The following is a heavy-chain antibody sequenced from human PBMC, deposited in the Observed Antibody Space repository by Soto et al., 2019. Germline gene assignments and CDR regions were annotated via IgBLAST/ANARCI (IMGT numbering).Heavy chain of an antibody. J-gene: IGHJ6*03. CDR3: ATGAGILTGPKRRRPYYYYMDV. Sequence: ASVKVSCKVSGYTLTELSMHWVRQAPGKGLKWMGGFDPEDGETIYAQKFQGRVTMTEDTSTDTAYMELSSLRSEDTAVYYCATGAGILTGPKRRRPYYYYMDVWGKGTTVTVSS. CDR1: GYTLTELS. CDR2: FDPEDGET. D-gene: IGHD3-9*01. V-gene: IGHV1-24*01.